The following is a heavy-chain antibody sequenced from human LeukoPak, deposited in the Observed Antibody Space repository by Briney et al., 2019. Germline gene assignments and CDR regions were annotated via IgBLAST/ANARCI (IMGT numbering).Heavy chain of an antibody. D-gene: IGHD3-22*01. CDR1: GFTFSSHS. Sequence: GSLRLSCAASGFTFSSHSVSWVRQPPGKGLEWIGSIYYSGSTYYNPSLKSRVTISVDTSKNQFSLKLSSVTAADTAVYYCARSKYYYDSSGYSRGGFDAFDIWGQGTMVTVSS. CDR3: ARSKYYYDSSGYSRGGFDAFDI. CDR2: IYYSGST. V-gene: IGHV4-4*02. J-gene: IGHJ3*02.